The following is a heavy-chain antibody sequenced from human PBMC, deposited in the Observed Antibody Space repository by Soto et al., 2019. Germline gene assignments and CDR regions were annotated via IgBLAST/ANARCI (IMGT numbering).Heavy chain of an antibody. D-gene: IGHD2-2*01. Sequence: PXGTLSLTFAVSGYSISSGNYWAWIRQPPGRGLEWIGSLYHIGSTHYNTSLKSRVTIPVDTSKNHFSLELSSVTAADTAIYYCRSSTSCYDESCVDVWGQGTMVTVSS. CDR1: GYSISSGNY. CDR2: LYHIGST. CDR3: RSSTSCYDESCVDV. J-gene: IGHJ6*02. V-gene: IGHV4-38-2*01.